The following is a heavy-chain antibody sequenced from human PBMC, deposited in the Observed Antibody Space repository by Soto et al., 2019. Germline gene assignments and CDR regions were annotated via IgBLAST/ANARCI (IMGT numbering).Heavy chain of an antibody. Sequence: SETLSLTCTVSGGSISSYYWSWIRQPPGKGLEWIGEINHSGSTNYNPSLKSRVTISVDTSKNQFSLKLSSVTAADTAVYYCARGFNGDGNWFDLWGQGTLVTVSS. D-gene: IGHD4-17*01. CDR2: INHSGST. V-gene: IGHV4-34*01. CDR3: ARGFNGDGNWFDL. J-gene: IGHJ5*02. CDR1: GGSISSYY.